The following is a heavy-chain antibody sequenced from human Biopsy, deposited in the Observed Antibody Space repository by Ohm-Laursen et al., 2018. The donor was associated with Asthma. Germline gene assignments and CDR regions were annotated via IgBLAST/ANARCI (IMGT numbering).Heavy chain of an antibody. D-gene: IGHD2-8*02. V-gene: IGHV2-5*02. CDR1: GFSLTTTGVG. J-gene: IGHJ3*02. CDR3: AHRLCIGGACYDAFDI. CDR2: LFLDDDK. Sequence: TQPLTLPCTFSGFSLTTTGVGVAWIRQPPGKALECLARLFLDDDKLYSSSLKSRLTITKDTSKNQVVLTMTNMDPVDTATYYCAHRLCIGGACYDAFDIWGQGTMVTVSS.